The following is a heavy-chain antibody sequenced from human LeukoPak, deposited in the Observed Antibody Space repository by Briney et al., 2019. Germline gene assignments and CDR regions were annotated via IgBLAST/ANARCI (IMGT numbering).Heavy chain of an antibody. CDR1: GFTFSTYN. CDR2: ISSSSSTI. D-gene: IGHD3-9*01. CDR3: AREPGLTVLRYFDY. J-gene: IGHJ4*02. V-gene: IGHV3-48*02. Sequence: HPGGSLRLSCAASGFTFSTYNMNWVRQAPGKGLEWISYISSSSSTIYYADSVKGRFTISRDNAKNSLYLQMNSLRDDDTAVYYCAREPGLTVLRYFDYWGQGTLVAVSS.